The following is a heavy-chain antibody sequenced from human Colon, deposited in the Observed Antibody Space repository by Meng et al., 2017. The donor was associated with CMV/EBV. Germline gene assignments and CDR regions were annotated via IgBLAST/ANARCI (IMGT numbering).Heavy chain of an antibody. CDR3: ARGYSGTSS. J-gene: IGHJ4*02. CDR1: GFTVSSTH. D-gene: IGHD1-26*01. Sequence: QGVESGGDWVQPGGSLRLSCAASGFTVSSTHMSWVRQAPGKGLEWVSVIYSGGSTFYADSVKGRFTISRDNSKNTLYLQMNSLSAEDTAVYYCARGYSGTSSWGQGTLVTVSS. CDR2: IYSGGST. V-gene: IGHV3-66*01.